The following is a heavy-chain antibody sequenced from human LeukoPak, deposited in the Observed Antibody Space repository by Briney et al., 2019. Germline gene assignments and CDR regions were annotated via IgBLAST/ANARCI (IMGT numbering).Heavy chain of an antibody. J-gene: IGHJ4*02. D-gene: IGHD1-26*01. CDR2: IKQDGSEK. Sequence: GGSLRLSCAASGFTFSSYWMSWVRQAPGKGLEWVANIKQDGSEKYYVDSVKGRFTISRDNAKNSLYLQMNSLRAEDTAVYYCVRGGRKLYSGSYPYDYWGQGTLVTVSS. CDR1: GFTFSSYW. CDR3: VRGGRKLYSGSYPYDY. V-gene: IGHV3-7*01.